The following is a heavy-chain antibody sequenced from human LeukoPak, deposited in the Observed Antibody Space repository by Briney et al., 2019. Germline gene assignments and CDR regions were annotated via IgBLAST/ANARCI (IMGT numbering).Heavy chain of an antibody. D-gene: IGHD1-1*01. CDR1: GFTFSSYA. J-gene: IGHJ3*02. Sequence: GGSLRLSCAASGFTFSSYAMHWVRQAPGKGLEWVAVISYDGGNKYYADSVKGRFTISRDNSKNTLYLQMNSLRAEDTAVYYCAREETLGLEARLWAFDIWGQGTMVTVSS. CDR3: AREETLGLEARLWAFDI. CDR2: ISYDGGNK. V-gene: IGHV3-30-3*01.